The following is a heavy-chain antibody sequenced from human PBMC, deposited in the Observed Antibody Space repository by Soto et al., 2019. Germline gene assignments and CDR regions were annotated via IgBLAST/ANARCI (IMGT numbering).Heavy chain of an antibody. CDR3: ARHPAGTWFYYYGMDV. CDR1: GGSISSSSYY. J-gene: IGHJ6*02. CDR2: IYYGGST. D-gene: IGHD6-13*01. Sequence: SETLSLTCAVSGGSISSSSYYWGWIRQPPGKGLEWIGSIYYGGSTYYNPSLKSRVTISVDTSKNQFSLKLSSVTAADTAVYYCARHPAGTWFYYYGMDVWGQGTTVTVSS. V-gene: IGHV4-39*01.